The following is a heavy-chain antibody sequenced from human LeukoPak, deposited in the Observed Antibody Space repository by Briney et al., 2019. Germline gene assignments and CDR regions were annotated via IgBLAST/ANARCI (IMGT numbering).Heavy chain of an antibody. CDR1: GGTFSSYA. V-gene: IGHV1-69*01. Sequence: GASVKVSCKASGGTFSSYAISWVRQAPGQGLEWMGGIIPIFGTANYAQKFQGRVTITADESTSTAYMELSSLRSEDTAVYYCARGGETDKQNNCSDPWGQGPLVTVSS. J-gene: IGHJ5*02. CDR3: ARGGETDKQNNCSDP. CDR2: IIPIFGTA. D-gene: IGHD3-16*01.